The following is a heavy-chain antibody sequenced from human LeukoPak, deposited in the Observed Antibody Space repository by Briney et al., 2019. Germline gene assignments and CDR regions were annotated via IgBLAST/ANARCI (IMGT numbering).Heavy chain of an antibody. D-gene: IGHD6-6*01. CDR3: ARGYSSSSPFDY. CDR2: INAGNGNT. Sequence: GASVKVSCKASGYTFTSYAMHWVRQAPGQRLEWMGWINAGNGNTKYSQKFQGRVTMTRDTSTSTVYMELSSLRSEDTAVYYCARGYSSSSPFDYWGQGTLVTVSS. J-gene: IGHJ4*02. CDR1: GYTFTSYA. V-gene: IGHV1-3*01.